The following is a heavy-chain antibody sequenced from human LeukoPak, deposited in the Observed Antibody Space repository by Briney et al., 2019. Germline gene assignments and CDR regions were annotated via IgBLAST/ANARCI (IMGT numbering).Heavy chain of an antibody. CDR1: GFTFSNFT. CDR2: ISGNGGST. J-gene: IGHJ4*02. V-gene: IGHV3-64*02. D-gene: IGHD3-22*01. Sequence: QPGGSLRLSCAASGFTFSNFTIHWVRQAPGKGLEYVSAISGNGGSTYYADSVKGRFTISRDNSKNTMYLQMGSLRPEDMAVYYCARDYYDSSGYLDYWGQGTLVTVSS. CDR3: ARDYYDSSGYLDY.